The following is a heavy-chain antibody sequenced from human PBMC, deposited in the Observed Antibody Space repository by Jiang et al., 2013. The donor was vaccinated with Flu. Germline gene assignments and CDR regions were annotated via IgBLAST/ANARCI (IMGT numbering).Heavy chain of an antibody. V-gene: IGHV3-23*01. CDR2: QRWSGTT. Sequence: LSCAGPTFTFASFAMNWVRHGSREGPGVGLSDQRWSGTTAYADSVKGRFTISRDNSKYTVFLQMENVRGDDSGIYFCARGPWGGDIRGVITAWGQGILVTVSS. CDR3: ARGPWGGDIRGVITA. CDR1: TFTFASFA. J-gene: IGHJ5*02. D-gene: IGHD3-10*01.